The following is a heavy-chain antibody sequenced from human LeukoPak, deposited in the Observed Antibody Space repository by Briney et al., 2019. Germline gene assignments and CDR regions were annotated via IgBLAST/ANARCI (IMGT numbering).Heavy chain of an antibody. CDR3: ARHGLLTTLPHYFGMDV. D-gene: IGHD4/OR15-4a*01. J-gene: IGHJ6*02. CDR2: IYYSGST. V-gene: IGHV4-39*01. CDR1: GGSINSRNYY. Sequence: PSETLSLTCTVSGGSINSRNYYWGWIRQPPGKGLEWIGSIYYSGSTYYNPSLKSRVTVSVDTSKNEFSLKLRSVTAADTAVYYCARHGLLTTLPHYFGMDVWGQGTTVTVSS.